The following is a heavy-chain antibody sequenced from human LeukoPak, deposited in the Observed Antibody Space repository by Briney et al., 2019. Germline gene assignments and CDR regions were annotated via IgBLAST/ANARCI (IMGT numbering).Heavy chain of an antibody. CDR1: GFTFGSYA. CDR3: AKAPRFGEPATEYYYYYLHV. V-gene: IGHV3-23*01. Sequence: GALRLSCAASGFTFGSYAMSWVRQAPGKGLEWVSTISGSGGSPFYADSVKGRFTISRDNSKNTLYLQMSSLRVEDTAVYYCAKAPRFGEPATEYYYYYLHVWGKGDTVTVSS. J-gene: IGHJ6*03. D-gene: IGHD3-16*01. CDR2: ISGSGGSP.